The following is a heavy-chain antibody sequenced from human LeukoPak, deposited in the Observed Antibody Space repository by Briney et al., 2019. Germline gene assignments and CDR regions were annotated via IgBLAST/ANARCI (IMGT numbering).Heavy chain of an antibody. CDR3: AREGGLRFLEWANNWFDP. V-gene: IGHV4-4*07. CDR1: GGSISSYY. CDR2: IYTSGST. D-gene: IGHD3-3*01. Sequence: SETLSPTCTVSGGSISSYYWSWIRQPAGKGLEWIGRIYTSGSTNYNPSLKSRVTMSVGTSKNQFSLKLSSVTAADTAVYYCAREGGLRFLEWANNWFDPWGQGTLVTVSS. J-gene: IGHJ5*02.